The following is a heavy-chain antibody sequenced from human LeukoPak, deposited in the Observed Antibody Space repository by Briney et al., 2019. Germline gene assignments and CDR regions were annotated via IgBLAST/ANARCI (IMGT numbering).Heavy chain of an antibody. Sequence: VASVKVSCKASGGTFSSYAISWVRQAPGQGLEWMGGINPIFGTANYAQKFQGRVTITADESTSTAYMELSSLRSEDTAVYYCAREPGNYYDGSGYRPGLLYWGQGTLVTVSS. J-gene: IGHJ4*02. V-gene: IGHV1-69*13. CDR3: AREPGNYYDGSGYRPGLLY. D-gene: IGHD3-22*01. CDR1: GGTFSSYA. CDR2: INPIFGTA.